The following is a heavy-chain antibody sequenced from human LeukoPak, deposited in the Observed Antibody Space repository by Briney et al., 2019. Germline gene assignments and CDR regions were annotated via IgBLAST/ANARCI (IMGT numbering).Heavy chain of an antibody. CDR2: IYSGGST. CDR3: ARGYCSSTSCYDVWRPLDY. Sequence: PGGSLRLSCAASGLSVSSNYMSWVRQAPGKGLEWVSVIYSGGSTYSADPVRGRFTISRDNSKNTLYLQMNSLRAEDTAVYYCARGYCSSTSCYDVWRPLDYWGQGTLVTVSS. J-gene: IGHJ4*02. D-gene: IGHD2-2*01. V-gene: IGHV3-53*01. CDR1: GLSVSSNY.